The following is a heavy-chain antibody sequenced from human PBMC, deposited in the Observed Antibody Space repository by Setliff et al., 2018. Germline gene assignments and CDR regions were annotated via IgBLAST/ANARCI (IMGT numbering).Heavy chain of an antibody. V-gene: IGHV3-23*01. CDR2: TTGSGGDR. D-gene: IGHD5-18*01. J-gene: IGHJ6*03. CDR3: AKLVWLTTWYYMDV. CDR1: GLTFRTYA. Sequence: PGGSLRLSCAASGLTFRTYAMSWVRQAPGKGLEWVSSTTGSGGDRDYADSVKGRFSISRDNAKNSLYLQMNSLRAEDTAVYYCAKLVWLTTWYYMDVWGKGTTVTVSS.